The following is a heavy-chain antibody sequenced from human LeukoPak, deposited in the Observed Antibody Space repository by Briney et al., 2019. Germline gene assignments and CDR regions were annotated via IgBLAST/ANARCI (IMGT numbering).Heavy chain of an antibody. Sequence: PGGSLRLSCATSRFIFSSYWMTWVRRTPGKGLEWVASINQDGSDKYYVDSVEGRFTISRDNAKKSLYLEMSSLRAEDTAVYYCARGGSFWSGFHAFDLWGQGTVVTVSS. CDR2: INQDGSDK. V-gene: IGHV3-7*01. J-gene: IGHJ3*01. CDR3: ARGGSFWSGFHAFDL. CDR1: RFIFSSYW. D-gene: IGHD3-3*01.